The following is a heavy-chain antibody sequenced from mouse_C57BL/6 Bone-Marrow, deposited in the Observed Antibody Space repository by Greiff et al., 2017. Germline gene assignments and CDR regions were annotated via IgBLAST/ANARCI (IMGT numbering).Heavy chain of an antibody. CDR3: SYDGYYDREAMDY. CDR1: GFNIKDDY. V-gene: IGHV14-4*01. D-gene: IGHD2-3*01. CDR2: IDPENGDT. Sequence: VQLQQSGAELVRPGASVKLSCTASGFNIKDDYMHWVKQRPEQGLEWIGWIDPENGDTEYASKFQGKATITADTSSNTAYLQLSSLTSEDTAVYYCSYDGYYDREAMDYWGQGTSVTVSS. J-gene: IGHJ4*01.